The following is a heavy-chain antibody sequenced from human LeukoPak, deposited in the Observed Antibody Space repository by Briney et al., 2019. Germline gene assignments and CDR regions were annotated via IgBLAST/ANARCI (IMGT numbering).Heavy chain of an antibody. CDR3: AGSWSPYDAVDI. V-gene: IGHV3-21*01. CDR1: GFTFSSYW. J-gene: IGHJ3*02. CDR2: ISSGSSYI. Sequence: PGGTLRLSCAASGFTFSSYWMSWVRQAPGKGLEWVSSISSGSSYIYYADSVKGRFTISRDNAKNSLYLQMNSLRAEDTAVYYCAGSWSPYDAVDIWGQGTMVTVSS. D-gene: IGHD6-13*01.